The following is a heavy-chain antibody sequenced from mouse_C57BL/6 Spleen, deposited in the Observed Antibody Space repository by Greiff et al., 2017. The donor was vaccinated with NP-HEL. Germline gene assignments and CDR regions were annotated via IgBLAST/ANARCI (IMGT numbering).Heavy chain of an antibody. V-gene: IGHV1-61*01. J-gene: IGHJ3*01. CDR3: ARPLNYSGSSYGFAY. D-gene: IGHD1-1*01. CDR1: GYTFTSYW. Sequence: QVQLQQPGAELVRPGSSVKLSCKASGYTFTSYWMDWVKQRPGQGLEWIGNIYPSDSETHYNQKFKDKATLTVDKSSSTAYMQLSSLTSEDSAVYYCARPLNYSGSSYGFAYWGQGTLVTVSA. CDR2: IYPSDSET.